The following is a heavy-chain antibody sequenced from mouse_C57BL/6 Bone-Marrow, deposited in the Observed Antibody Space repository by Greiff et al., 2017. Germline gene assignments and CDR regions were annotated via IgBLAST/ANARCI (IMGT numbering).Heavy chain of an antibody. D-gene: IGHD1-1*01. J-gene: IGHJ3*01. CDR2: SRNKANDYKT. CDR1: GFTFSDFY. CDR3: ARALYGRPFAV. V-gene: IGHV7-1*01. Sequence: EVQLVESGGGLVQSGRSLRLSCATSGFTFSDFYMEWVRQAPGKGLEWIAASRNKANDYKTAYSASVKGRFIVSRDTSQSILYLQMNALRAEDTAIYYCARALYGRPFAVWGKGTLVTVSA.